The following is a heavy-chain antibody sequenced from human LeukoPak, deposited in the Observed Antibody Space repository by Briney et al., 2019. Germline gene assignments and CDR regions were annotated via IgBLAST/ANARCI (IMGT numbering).Heavy chain of an antibody. V-gene: IGHV3-30*02. CDR1: GFTFSSYG. J-gene: IGHJ4*02. D-gene: IGHD5-24*01. CDR3: AKVRDGYNSGGFDY. Sequence: PGGSLRLSCAASGFTFSSYGMHWVRQAPGKGLEWVAFIRYGGSNKYYADSVKGRFTISRDNSKNTLYLQMNSLRAEDTAVYYCAKVRDGYNSGGFDYWGQGTLVTVSS. CDR2: IRYGGSNK.